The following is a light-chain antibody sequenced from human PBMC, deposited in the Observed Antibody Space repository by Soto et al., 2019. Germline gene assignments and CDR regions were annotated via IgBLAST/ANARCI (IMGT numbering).Light chain of an antibody. V-gene: IGLV2-14*03. Sequence: QSALTQPASVSGSPGQSITISCTGTSSDVGGYNYVSWYQQNPGKAPKLVIFDVSHRPSGVSNRFSGSKSGNTASLTISGLRAEDEADYYCSSYTSSTLGYVFGAGTKLT. J-gene: IGLJ1*01. CDR2: DVS. CDR1: SSDVGGYNY. CDR3: SSYTSSTLGYV.